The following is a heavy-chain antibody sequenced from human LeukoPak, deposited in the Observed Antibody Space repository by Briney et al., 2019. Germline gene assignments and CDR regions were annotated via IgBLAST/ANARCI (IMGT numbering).Heavy chain of an antibody. V-gene: IGHV3-74*01. D-gene: IGHD3-10*01. Sequence: GGSLRLSCSASGFTFSSYWMHWVRQVPGKGLVWVSRINADGSSTSYADSVKGRFTFSRDNAKNTLYLQMNSLRADDTAVYYCAREREVRGAYMDVWGKGTTVTVSS. CDR2: INADGSST. CDR3: AREREVRGAYMDV. J-gene: IGHJ6*03. CDR1: GFTFSSYW.